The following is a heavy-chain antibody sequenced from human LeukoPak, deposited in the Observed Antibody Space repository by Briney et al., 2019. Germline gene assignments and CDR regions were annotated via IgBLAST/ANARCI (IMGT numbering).Heavy chain of an antibody. CDR2: INWNGGST. V-gene: IGHV3-20*04. Sequence: GGSLRLSCAASGFTFDDYGMSWVRQAPGKGLEWVSGINWNGGSTGYADSVKGRSTISRDNAKNSLYLQMNSLRAEDTALYYCARREQWLVRYAFDIWGQGTMVTVSS. J-gene: IGHJ3*02. CDR1: GFTFDDYG. CDR3: ARREQWLVRYAFDI. D-gene: IGHD6-19*01.